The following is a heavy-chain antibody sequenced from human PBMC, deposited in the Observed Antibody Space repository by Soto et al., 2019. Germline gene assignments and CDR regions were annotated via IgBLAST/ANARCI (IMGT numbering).Heavy chain of an antibody. V-gene: IGHV1-24*01. Sequence: ASVKVSCKASGYTFTSYDISWVRQAPGKGLEWMGGFDPEDGETIYAQKFQGRVTMTEDTSTDTAYMELSSLRSEDTAVYYCANPVKRERLSSGRNAGGKGPRVTVPS. CDR3: ANPVKRERLSSGRNA. CDR2: FDPEDGET. D-gene: IGHD1-1*01. CDR1: GYTFTSYD. J-gene: IGHJ6*04.